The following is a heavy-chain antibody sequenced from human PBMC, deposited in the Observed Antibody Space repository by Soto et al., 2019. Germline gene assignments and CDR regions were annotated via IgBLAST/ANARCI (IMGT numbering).Heavy chain of an antibody. CDR3: ARDLAAAGTPWYYYYGMDV. CDR2: INPNSGGT. CDR1: GYTFTGYY. Sequence: ASVKVSCKASGYTFTGYYMHWVRQAPGQGLEWMGWINPNSGGTNYAQKFQGRVTMTRDTSISTAYMELSRLRSDDTAVYYCARDLAAAGTPWYYYYGMDVWGQGTTVTAP. J-gene: IGHJ6*02. D-gene: IGHD6-13*01. V-gene: IGHV1-2*02.